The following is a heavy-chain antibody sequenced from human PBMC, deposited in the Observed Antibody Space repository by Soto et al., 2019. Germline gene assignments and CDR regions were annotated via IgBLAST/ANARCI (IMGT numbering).Heavy chain of an antibody. V-gene: IGHV1-2*04. CDR1: GYTFTGYY. Sequence: RASVKVSCKASGYTFTGYYMHWVRQAPGQGLEWMGWINPNSGGTNYAQKFQGWVTMTRDTSISTAYMELSRLRSDDTAVYYCARDSQGYSSGWEYYYYYGMDVWGQGTTVTVSS. J-gene: IGHJ6*02. D-gene: IGHD6-19*01. CDR3: ARDSQGYSSGWEYYYYYGMDV. CDR2: INPNSGGT.